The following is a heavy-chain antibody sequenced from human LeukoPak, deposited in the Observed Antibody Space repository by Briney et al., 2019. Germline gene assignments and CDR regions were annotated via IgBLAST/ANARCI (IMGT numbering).Heavy chain of an antibody. CDR2: MNPNSGNS. V-gene: IGHV1-8*01. D-gene: IGHD6-6*01. CDR3: ARGSAARPRGLFDY. J-gene: IGHJ4*02. CDR1: GYTFTNYD. Sequence: GASVKVSCKASGYTFTNYDINWVRQATGQGLEWMGYMNPNSGNSAYAQKFQGRVTITTDASISTASMELSGLRSADTAVYYCARGSAARPRGLFDYWGQGTLVTVSS.